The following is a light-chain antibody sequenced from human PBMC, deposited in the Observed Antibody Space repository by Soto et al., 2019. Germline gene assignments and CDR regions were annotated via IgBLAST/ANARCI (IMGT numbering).Light chain of an antibody. J-gene: IGKJ5*01. CDR1: QSVSSSY. CDR2: GAS. Sequence: VLTQSPGTLSVSPGESATLSCRASQSVSSSYLAWYQQKRGQAPRLLIYGASSRATGVPHRFTGSGSGTDFTLTIARLEPEDFAVYFCQQYRRSSISFGQGTRLEIK. V-gene: IGKV3-20*01. CDR3: QQYRRSSIS.